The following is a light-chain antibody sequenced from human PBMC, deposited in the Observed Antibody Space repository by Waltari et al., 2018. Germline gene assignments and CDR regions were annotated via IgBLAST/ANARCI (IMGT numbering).Light chain of an antibody. CDR3: AAWDASLNGRV. J-gene: IGLJ3*02. CDR2: HDD. CDR1: RTNIENNA. V-gene: IGLV1-36*01. Sequence: QSVLTQPPSVSGAPRQRVTISCSGSRTNIENNAVSWYQQVPGKAPKLLIYHDDLLPSGVSDRFSASKSGTSASLAISGLQSEDEADYYCAAWDASLNGRVFGGGTKLTVL.